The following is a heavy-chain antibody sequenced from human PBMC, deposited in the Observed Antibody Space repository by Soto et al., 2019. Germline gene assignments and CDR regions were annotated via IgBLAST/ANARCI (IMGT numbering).Heavy chain of an antibody. CDR2: IIPIFGTA. J-gene: IGHJ6*02. CDR1: GGTFSSYA. Sequence: QVQLVQSGAEVKKPGSSVKVSCKASGGTFSSYAISWVRQAPGQGLEWMGGIIPIFGTANYVQKFQGRVTITADESTSTAYMELSSLRAEDTAVYYCARKAADYDFWSGYYLYYYYGMDVWGQGTTVTVSS. CDR3: ARKAADYDFWSGYYLYYYYGMDV. D-gene: IGHD3-3*01. V-gene: IGHV1-69*01.